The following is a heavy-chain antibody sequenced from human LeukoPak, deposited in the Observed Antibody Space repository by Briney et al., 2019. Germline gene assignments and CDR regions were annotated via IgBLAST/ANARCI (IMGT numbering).Heavy chain of an antibody. J-gene: IGHJ4*02. CDR2: ISSSSSYI. V-gene: IGHV3-21*01. CDR1: GFTFSSYS. D-gene: IGHD3-16*02. Sequence: GGSLRLSCAASGFTFSSYSMNWVRQAPGKGLEWASSISSSSSYIYYADSVKGRFTISRDNAKNSLYLQMNSLRAEDTAVYYCARVRSSPFMITFGGVIAIADYWGQGTLVTISS. CDR3: ARVRSSPFMITFGGVIAIADY.